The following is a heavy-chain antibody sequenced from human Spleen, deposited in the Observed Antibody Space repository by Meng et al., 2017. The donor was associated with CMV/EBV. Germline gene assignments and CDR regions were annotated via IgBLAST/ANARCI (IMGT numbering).Heavy chain of an antibody. CDR2: IYYSGST. CDR3: ARGRGDRITMIRAPYYYYGLDV. CDR1: GGSISSSSYY. Sequence: SETLSLTCTVSGGSISSSSYYWGWIRQPPGKGLEWIGSIYYSGSTYYNPSLKSRVTISVDTSKNQFSLKLSSVTAADTAVYYCARGRGDRITMIRAPYYYYGLDVWGHGTTVTVSS. V-gene: IGHV4-39*07. D-gene: IGHD3-10*01. J-gene: IGHJ6*02.